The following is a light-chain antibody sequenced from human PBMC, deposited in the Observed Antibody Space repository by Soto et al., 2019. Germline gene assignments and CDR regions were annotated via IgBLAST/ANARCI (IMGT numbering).Light chain of an antibody. Sequence: EIVMTQSPATLSVSPGERATLSCRASQSVSSNLAWYQQKPGQAPRLLIYGASIRATGIPARFSGSGSGTEFTLTISTLQSEDFAIYYCQHYNNWPPWTFGQGAKVDIK. CDR3: QHYNNWPPWT. J-gene: IGKJ1*01. CDR1: QSVSSN. CDR2: GAS. V-gene: IGKV3-15*01.